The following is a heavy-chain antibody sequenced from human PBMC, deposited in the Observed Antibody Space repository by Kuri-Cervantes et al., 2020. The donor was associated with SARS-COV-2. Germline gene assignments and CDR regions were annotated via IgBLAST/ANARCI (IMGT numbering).Heavy chain of an antibody. V-gene: IGHV3-23*01. CDR3: ARAQQWLEPNFDY. D-gene: IGHD6-19*01. J-gene: IGHJ4*02. CDR2: ISGSGGST. Sequence: GESLKISCAASGFTFSNAWMSWVRQAPGKGLEWVSAISGSGGSTYYADSVKGRFTISRDNSKNTLYLQMNSLRAEDTAVYYCARAQQWLEPNFDYWGQGTLVTVSS. CDR1: GFTFSNAW.